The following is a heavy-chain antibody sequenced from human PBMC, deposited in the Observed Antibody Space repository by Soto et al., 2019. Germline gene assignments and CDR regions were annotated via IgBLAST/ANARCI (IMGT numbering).Heavy chain of an antibody. CDR3: ARRAETNGWNGFGADKYYFDF. D-gene: IGHD1-1*01. Sequence: ASVKVSCKASGYTFTSYGIYWVRQATGQGLEWMGWMNPNTGNSAYAQKFQGRVTVTSDTSINTVHMELSSLRSEDTAVYYCARRAETNGWNGFGADKYYFDFWGQGTLVTVSS. CDR1: GYTFTSYG. J-gene: IGHJ4*02. CDR2: MNPNTGNS. V-gene: IGHV1-8*01.